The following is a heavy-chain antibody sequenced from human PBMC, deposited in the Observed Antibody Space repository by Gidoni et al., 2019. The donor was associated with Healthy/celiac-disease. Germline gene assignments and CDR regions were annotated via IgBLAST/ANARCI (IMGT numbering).Heavy chain of an antibody. V-gene: IGHV3-49*03. Sequence: EVQLVESGGGLVQPGRSLRLSCTASGFNFADVAMSWFRQAPGKGVGLVGFIRSKTYDETTEYAASVKGRFTISRDDSKSIAYLQMNSLKTEDTAVYYCTRVWGIYDFHYAMDVWGQGTTVTVSS. CDR2: IRSKTYDETT. CDR3: TRVWGIYDFHYAMDV. J-gene: IGHJ6*02. CDR1: GFNFADVA. D-gene: IGHD3-3*01.